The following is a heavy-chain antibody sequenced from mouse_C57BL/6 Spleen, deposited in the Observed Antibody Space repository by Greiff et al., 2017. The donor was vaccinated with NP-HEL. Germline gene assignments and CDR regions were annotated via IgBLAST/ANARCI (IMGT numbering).Heavy chain of an antibody. V-gene: IGHV1-82*01. CDR1: GYAFSSSW. D-gene: IGHD1-1*01. J-gene: IGHJ4*01. CDR2: IYPGDGDT. Sequence: QVQLKQSGPELVKPGASVKISCTASGYAFSSSWMNWVKQRPGKGLEWIGRIYPGDGDTNYNGKFKGKATLTADKSSSTAYMQLSSLTSEDSAVYCCAIDGSTYSMDYWGQGTSVTVSS. CDR3: AIDGSTYSMDY.